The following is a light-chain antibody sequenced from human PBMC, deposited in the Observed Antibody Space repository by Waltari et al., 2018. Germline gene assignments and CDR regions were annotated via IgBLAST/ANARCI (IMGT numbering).Light chain of an antibody. V-gene: IGKV3-15*01. CDR1: ESVRDN. J-gene: IGKJ1*01. CDR3: QQYNNGPPAS. CDR2: GAS. Sequence: EILLTQSPVTLSVSPGEGATLSCRASESVRDNLAWYQQKPGQPPRLLIYGASTRAPNVPGRFSGRGSGTEFTLTVSTLQPEDFAIYYCQQYNNGPPASLGQGTKVEIK.